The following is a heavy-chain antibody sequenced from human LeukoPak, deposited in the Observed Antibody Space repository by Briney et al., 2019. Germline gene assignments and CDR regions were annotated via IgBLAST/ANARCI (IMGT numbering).Heavy chain of an antibody. CDR2: IISIFGTA. J-gene: IGHJ6*03. V-gene: IGHV1-69*05. CDR1: GGTFSSYA. D-gene: IGHD4-17*01. Sequence: SVKVSCKASGGTFSSYAISWVRQAPGQGLEWMGRIISIFGTANYAQKFQGRVTITTDESTSTAYMELSSLRSEDTAVYYCARGIVYGDYYYMDVWGKGTTVTVSS. CDR3: ARGIVYGDYYYMDV.